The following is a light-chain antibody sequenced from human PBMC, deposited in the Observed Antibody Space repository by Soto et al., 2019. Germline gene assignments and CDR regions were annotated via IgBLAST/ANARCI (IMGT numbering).Light chain of an antibody. CDR1: QSVRSSE. J-gene: IGKJ4*01. V-gene: IGKV3-20*01. CDR2: GAS. Sequence: EIVLTQSPGTLSLSPGERATLSCRASQSVRSSELAWYQQKPGQAPRLLIYGASTRATAIPDRVSGSGSGTDFTLTISRLETEDFEVYYCQQYGSSPLTFGGVTKVEFK. CDR3: QQYGSSPLT.